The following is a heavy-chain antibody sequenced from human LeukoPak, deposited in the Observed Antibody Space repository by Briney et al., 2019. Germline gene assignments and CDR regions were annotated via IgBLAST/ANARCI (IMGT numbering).Heavy chain of an antibody. CDR1: GGTFSSYA. CDR2: IIPILGIA. Sequence: SVKVSCKASGGTFSSYAISWVRQAPGQGLEWMGRIIPILGIANYAQKFQGRVTITADKSTSTAYMELGSLRSEDTAVYYCARDRRVAAAGLRDPFDYWGQGTLVTVSS. CDR3: ARDRRVAAAGLRDPFDY. D-gene: IGHD6-13*01. V-gene: IGHV1-69*04. J-gene: IGHJ4*02.